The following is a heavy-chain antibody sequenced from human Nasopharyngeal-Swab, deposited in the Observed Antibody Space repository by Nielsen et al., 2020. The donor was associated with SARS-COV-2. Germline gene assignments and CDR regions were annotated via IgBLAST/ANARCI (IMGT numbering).Heavy chain of an antibody. V-gene: IGHV3-23*02. CDR3: AKKGQQWLADDAFDT. J-gene: IGHJ3*02. CDR1: GFTFSSYA. Sequence: EGSLRLSCATSGFTFSSYAMGWVRQAPGKGLEWVSVISGSGVSTYYGDSVKGRFAISRDNSKNRLYLQMNSLKVEDTAIYYCAKKGQQWLADDAFDTWGQGTLVSISS. D-gene: IGHD6-19*01. CDR2: ISGSGVST.